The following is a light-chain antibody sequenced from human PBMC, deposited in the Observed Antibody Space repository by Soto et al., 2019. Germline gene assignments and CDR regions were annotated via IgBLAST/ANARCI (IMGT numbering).Light chain of an antibody. J-gene: IGLJ1*01. CDR3: CSYAGSYTYV. CDR1: SSDVGGYNY. Sequence: QSALTQPRSVSGSPGQSVTISCTGTSSDVGGYNYVSWYQQHPGKAPKLMIYDVSKRPSGVPDPFSGSKSGNTASLTISGIQAEDEADYYCCSYAGSYTYVFGTGTKLTVL. V-gene: IGLV2-11*01. CDR2: DVS.